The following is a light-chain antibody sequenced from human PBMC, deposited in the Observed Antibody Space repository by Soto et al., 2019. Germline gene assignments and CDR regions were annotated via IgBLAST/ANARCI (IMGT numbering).Light chain of an antibody. CDR2: DVS. CDR1: SSDVGGYNY. J-gene: IGLJ3*02. Sequence: QSALTQPRSVSGSPGQSVTISCTGTSSDVGGYNYVSWYQQHPGKAPKLMIYDVSKRPSGVPDRFSGSKSGNTASLAISGLRSEDEADYYCSTWDASLSGRVFGGGTKLTVL. CDR3: STWDASLSGRV. V-gene: IGLV2-11*01.